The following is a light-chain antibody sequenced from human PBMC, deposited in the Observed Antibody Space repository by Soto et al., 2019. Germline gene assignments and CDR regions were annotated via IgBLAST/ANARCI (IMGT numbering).Light chain of an antibody. CDR2: DAS. CDR1: QDINTY. V-gene: IGKV1-33*01. Sequence: DIQMTQSPSSLSASVGDRVTITCQASQDINTYLNWYQQKPGKAPNLLIYDASKLETGVPSRFRGDGSGTDFTFTVTSLQPEDIATYFCQHYDNLLLTFGGGTKVEL. CDR3: QHYDNLLLT. J-gene: IGKJ4*01.